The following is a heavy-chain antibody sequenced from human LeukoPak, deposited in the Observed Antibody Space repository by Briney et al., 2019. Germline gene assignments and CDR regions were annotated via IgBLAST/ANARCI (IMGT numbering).Heavy chain of an antibody. Sequence: SETLSLTCTVSGGSISSYYWSWIRQPPGKGLEWIGYIYTSGSTYYNPSLKSRVTISVDTSKNQFSLKLSSVTAADTAVYYCARASPPTNYYDSSGGIDYWGQGTLVTVSS. CDR3: ARASPPTNYYDSSGGIDY. D-gene: IGHD3-22*01. V-gene: IGHV4-4*09. J-gene: IGHJ4*02. CDR1: GGSISSYY. CDR2: IYTSGST.